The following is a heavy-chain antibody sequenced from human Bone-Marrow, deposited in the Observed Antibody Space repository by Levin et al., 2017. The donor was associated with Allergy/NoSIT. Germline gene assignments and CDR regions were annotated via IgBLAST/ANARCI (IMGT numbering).Heavy chain of an antibody. J-gene: IGHJ4*02. V-gene: IGHV1-46*04. CDR1: GFTFSNYY. CDR2: IAASGGSI. Sequence: GASVKVSCKASGFTFSNYYIHWVRQAPGQGLENMGKIAASGGSIIYAQTLKGRVTMTSDTSTSTVYMELSGLRSEDSAVYYCARRHLGFDCWGQGTLVTVSS. CDR3: ARRHLGFDC.